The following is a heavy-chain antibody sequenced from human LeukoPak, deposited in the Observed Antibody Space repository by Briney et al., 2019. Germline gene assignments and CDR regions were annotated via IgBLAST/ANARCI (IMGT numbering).Heavy chain of an antibody. V-gene: IGHV4-61*02. D-gene: IGHD6-13*01. CDR2: IYTSGST. J-gene: IGHJ6*02. CDR1: GGSISSGSYY. Sequence: SETLSLTCTVSGGSISSGSYYWSWIRQPAGKGLEWIGRIYTSGSTNYNPSLKSQVTISVDTSKNQFSLKLSSVTAADTAVYYCARELNCYSSSWYVTVSQYYYYYYGMDVWGQGTTVTVSS. CDR3: ARELNCYSSSWYVTVSQYYYYYYGMDV.